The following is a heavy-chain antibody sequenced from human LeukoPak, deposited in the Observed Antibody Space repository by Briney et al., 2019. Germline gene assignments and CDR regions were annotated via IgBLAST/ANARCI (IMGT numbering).Heavy chain of an antibody. CDR2: ISFDGSIE. CDR1: GFTFSSYG. J-gene: IGHJ3*01. D-gene: IGHD6-19*01. V-gene: IGHV3-30*18. CDR3: AKDSDIAVAGSDDALDV. Sequence: PRGSLRLSCAASGFTFSSYGMHWVRQTPGKGLEWVALISFDGSIEYYVDSVKGRFTISRDNSKNTLFLQMNSLRPEDTAVYYCAKDSDIAVAGSDDALDVWGQGTMVTVSS.